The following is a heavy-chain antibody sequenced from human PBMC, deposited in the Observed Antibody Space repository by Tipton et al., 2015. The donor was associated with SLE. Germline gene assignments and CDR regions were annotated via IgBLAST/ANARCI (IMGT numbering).Heavy chain of an antibody. CDR3: TREWDPCGWADAFDI. D-gene: IGHD1-26*01. J-gene: IGHJ3*02. CDR2: IRSKAYGGTT. Sequence: SLRLSCTASGVTFGDYAMSWVRQAPGKGLEWVGFIRSKAYGGTTEYAASVKGRFTISRDDSKSIAYLQMNSLKTEDTAVYYCTREWDPCGWADAFDIWGQGTMVTVSS. V-gene: IGHV3-49*04. CDR1: GVTFGDYA.